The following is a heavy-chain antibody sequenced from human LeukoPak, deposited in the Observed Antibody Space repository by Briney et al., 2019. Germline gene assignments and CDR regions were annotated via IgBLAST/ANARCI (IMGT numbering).Heavy chain of an antibody. CDR1: GGSISSGGYY. J-gene: IGHJ6*03. Sequence: PSQTLSLTCTVSGGSISSGGYYWSWIRQHPGKGLEWIGYIYYSGSTYYNPSLKSRVTISVDTSKNQFSLRLTSVTAADTAVYYCARLWRTTVPGTTNVYHYMDVWGKGTTVTVSS. CDR2: IYYSGST. V-gene: IGHV4-31*03. D-gene: IGHD1/OR15-1a*01. CDR3: ARLWRTTVPGTTNVYHYMDV.